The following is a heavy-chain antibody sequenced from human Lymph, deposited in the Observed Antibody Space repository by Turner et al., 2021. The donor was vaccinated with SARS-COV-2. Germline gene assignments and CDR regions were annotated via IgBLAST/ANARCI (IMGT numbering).Heavy chain of an antibody. J-gene: IGHJ6*02. D-gene: IGHD3-3*01. Sequence: QVQLVQSGAEVKKPGASVKVSCKVSGYTLTEVSMHWVRQAPGKGLEWMGGFDPEDGETIYAQKFQGRVTMTEDTSTDTAYMELSSLRSEYTAVYYCATGPYDFWSGPSPGYYGMDVWGQGTTVTVSS. CDR3: ATGPYDFWSGPSPGYYGMDV. CDR2: FDPEDGET. V-gene: IGHV1-24*01. CDR1: GYTLTEVS.